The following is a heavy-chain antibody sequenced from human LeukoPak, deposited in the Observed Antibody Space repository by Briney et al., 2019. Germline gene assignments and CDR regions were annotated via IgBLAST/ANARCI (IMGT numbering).Heavy chain of an antibody. CDR1: GYTFTGYH. CDR2: ISFSSGET. J-gene: IGHJ4*02. Sequence: GASXKVSCKASGYTFTGYHIHWIRQAPGQGLEWLGWISFSSGETHYAQKFQGRVTVTRDTSIDTAYMELSTLTSDDTAVYYCARDLTGDVSTHFDYWGQGTLVTVSS. V-gene: IGHV1-2*02. CDR3: ARDLTGDVSTHFDY. D-gene: IGHD5/OR15-5a*01.